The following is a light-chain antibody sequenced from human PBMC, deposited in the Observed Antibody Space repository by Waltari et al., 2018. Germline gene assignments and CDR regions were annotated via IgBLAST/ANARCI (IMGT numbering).Light chain of an antibody. V-gene: IGKV1-5*03. CDR2: KAS. CDR3: QQYNYYWT. J-gene: IGKJ1*01. Sequence: DIQMTQSPPILSASVGDRVTITCRASQSISSALAWYQQKPGKAPNLLIYKASSLESGVPSRFSGSGSGTEFTLTISSLQPDDFATYYCQQYNYYWTFGQGTKVEVK. CDR1: QSISSA.